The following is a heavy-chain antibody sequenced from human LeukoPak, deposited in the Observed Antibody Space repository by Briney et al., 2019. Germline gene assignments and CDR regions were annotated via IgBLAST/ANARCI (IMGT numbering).Heavy chain of an antibody. D-gene: IGHD6-6*01. V-gene: IGHV3-21*01. CDR2: ISSSSSYI. Sequence: PGGSLRLSCAASGFTFSSYGMHWVRQAPGKGLEWVSSISSSSSYIYYADSVKGRFTISRDNAKNSLYLQMNSLRAEDTAVYYCARVDSSSSGIDYWGQGTLVTVSS. J-gene: IGHJ4*02. CDR3: ARVDSSSSGIDY. CDR1: GFTFSSYG.